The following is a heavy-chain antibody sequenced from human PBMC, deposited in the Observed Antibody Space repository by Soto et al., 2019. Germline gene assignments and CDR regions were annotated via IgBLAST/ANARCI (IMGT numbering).Heavy chain of an antibody. Sequence: SETLSLTCAVYGGSLSGYWTWIRQPPGEGLEWIGEINHSGTTKYNPSLKSRVTKSLDTSKNHLSLKLNSVTAADTAVYYCARESIRYSDPWGQGTRVTVSS. V-gene: IGHV4-34*01. CDR3: ARESIRYSDP. J-gene: IGHJ5*02. CDR2: INHSGTT. D-gene: IGHD3-16*02. CDR1: GGSLSGY.